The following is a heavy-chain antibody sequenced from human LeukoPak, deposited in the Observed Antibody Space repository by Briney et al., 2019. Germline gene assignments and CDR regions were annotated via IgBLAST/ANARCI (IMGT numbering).Heavy chain of an antibody. V-gene: IGHV3-74*01. D-gene: IGHD5/OR15-5a*01. Sequence: PGGSLRLSCAASGFTFSSHCMHWVRQAPGEGLVRVSRIKSDGGGTTYADSVKGRFTISRDNAKSTLYLQMNSLTAEDTAVYFCATGSYVYDYNNYDFWGQGTLVTVSS. J-gene: IGHJ4*02. CDR1: GFTFSSHC. CDR2: IKSDGGGT. CDR3: ATGSYVYDYNNYDF.